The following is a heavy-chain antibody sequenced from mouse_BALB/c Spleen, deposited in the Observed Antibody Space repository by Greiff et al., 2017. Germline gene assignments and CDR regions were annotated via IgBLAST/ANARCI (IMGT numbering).Heavy chain of an antibody. V-gene: IGHV2-2*02. D-gene: IGHD2-1*01. Sequence: QVQLQQSGPGLVQPSQSLSITCTVSGFSLTSYGVHWVRQSPGKGLEWLGVIWSGGSTDYNAAFISRLSISKDNSKSQVFFKMNSLQANDTAIYYCARDLLGANFDYWGQGTTLTVSS. CDR1: GFSLTSYG. J-gene: IGHJ2*01. CDR2: IWSGGST. CDR3: ARDLLGANFDY.